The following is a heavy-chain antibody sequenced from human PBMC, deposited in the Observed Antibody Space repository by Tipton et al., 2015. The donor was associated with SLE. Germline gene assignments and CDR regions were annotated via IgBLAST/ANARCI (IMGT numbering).Heavy chain of an antibody. CDR3: AKRGMRWLQPGYYYYGMDV. D-gene: IGHD5-24*01. V-gene: IGHV1-69*18. Sequence: QLVQSGAEVKKPGASVKVSCKASGGTFSSYAISWVRQAPGQGLEWMGRIIPIFGTANYAQKFQGRVTITADESTSTAYMELSSLRSEDTAVYYCAKRGMRWLQPGYYYYGMDVWGQGTTVTVSS. CDR2: IIPIFGTA. J-gene: IGHJ6*02. CDR1: GGTFSSYA.